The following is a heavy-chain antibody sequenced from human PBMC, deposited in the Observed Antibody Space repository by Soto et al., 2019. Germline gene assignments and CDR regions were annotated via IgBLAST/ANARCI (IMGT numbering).Heavy chain of an antibody. CDR1: GGTFSSYA. D-gene: IGHD3-22*01. Sequence: QVQLVQSGAEVKKPGSSVKVSCKASGGTFSSYAISWVRPAPGQGLEWMGGIIPIFGTANYAQKFQGRVTITADKSTSTAYMELSSLRSEDTAVYYCAREGEYYDSRGSYWYFDLWGRGTLVTVSS. CDR3: AREGEYYDSRGSYWYFDL. CDR2: IIPIFGTA. J-gene: IGHJ2*01. V-gene: IGHV1-69*06.